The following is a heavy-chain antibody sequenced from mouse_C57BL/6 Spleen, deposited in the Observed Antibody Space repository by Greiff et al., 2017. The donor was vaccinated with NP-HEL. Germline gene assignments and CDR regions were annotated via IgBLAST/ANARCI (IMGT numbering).Heavy chain of an antibody. D-gene: IGHD1-1*01. CDR1: GYTFTDYY. CDR3: ARDPITTVPWYFDV. CDR2: INPNNGGT. J-gene: IGHJ1*03. V-gene: IGHV1-26*01. Sequence: EVQLQQSGPELVKPGASVKISCKASGYTFTDYYMNWVKQSHGKSLEWIGDINPNNGGTSYNQKFKGKATLTVDKSSSTAYMELRSLTSEDSAVYYCARDPITTVPWYFDVWGTGTTVTVSS.